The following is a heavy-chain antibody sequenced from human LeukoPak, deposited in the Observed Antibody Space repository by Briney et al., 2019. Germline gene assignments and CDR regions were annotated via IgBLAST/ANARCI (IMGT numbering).Heavy chain of an antibody. CDR1: GYSFTSHY. CDR2: INPSGSST. J-gene: IGHJ1*01. V-gene: IGHV1-46*01. CDR3: ARVPHYFDSSDYSEYFQH. Sequence: ASVKVSCKASGYSFTSHYMHWVRQAPGQGLEWLGLINPSGSSTLYAQKFQGRVIMTRDMSTTTDYMELSSLRSEDTAVYYCARVPHYFDSSDYSEYFQHWGQGTLVTVSS. D-gene: IGHD3-22*01.